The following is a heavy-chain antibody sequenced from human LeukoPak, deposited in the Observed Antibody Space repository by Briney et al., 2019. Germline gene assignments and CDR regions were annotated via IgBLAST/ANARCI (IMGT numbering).Heavy chain of an antibody. CDR2: FDPEDGET. J-gene: IGHJ6*02. Sequence: GASVKVSCKVSGYTLTELFMHWVRQAPGKGLEWMGGFDPEDGETIYAQKFQGRVTMTEDTSTDTAYMELSSLRSEDTAVYYCATLMGDCSSTSCYAGPYYYYYGMDVWGQGTTVTVSS. CDR3: ATLMGDCSSTSCYAGPYYYYYGMDV. V-gene: IGHV1-24*01. D-gene: IGHD2-2*01. CDR1: GYTLTELF.